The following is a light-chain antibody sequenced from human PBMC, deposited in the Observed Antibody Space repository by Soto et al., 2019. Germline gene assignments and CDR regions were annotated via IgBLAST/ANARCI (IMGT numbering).Light chain of an antibody. Sequence: DIQMTQSPSTLSASVGDRVTITCRASQRISSWLAWYQQKPGEAPKLLIYAASTLQSGVPPRFSGSGSGTEFTLTISSLQPEDFASYYCQKLDNFPLTFGQGTRLEIK. CDR2: AAS. CDR3: QKLDNFPLT. J-gene: IGKJ5*01. CDR1: QRISSW. V-gene: IGKV1-5*01.